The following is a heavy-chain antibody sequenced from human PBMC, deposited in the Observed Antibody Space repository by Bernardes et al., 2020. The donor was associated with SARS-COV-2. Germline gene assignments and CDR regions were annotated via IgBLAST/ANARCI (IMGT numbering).Heavy chain of an antibody. J-gene: IGHJ4*02. Sequence: SETLSLTCVVSGVSIDSSKWWSWVRQPPGKGLEWIGNIYHDGRTSYSPSVKSRVNISVDKSKNQVSLKLTSVTAADSAVYYCAREGVGAFDSWGQGILVTVSS. CDR2: IYHDGRT. CDR3: AREGVGAFDS. CDR1: GVSIDSSKW. D-gene: IGHD1-26*01. V-gene: IGHV4-4*02.